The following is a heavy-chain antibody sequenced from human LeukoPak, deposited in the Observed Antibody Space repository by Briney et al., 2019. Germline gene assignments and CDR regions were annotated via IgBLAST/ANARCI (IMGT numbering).Heavy chain of an antibody. CDR2: ISSSGSTI. J-gene: IGHJ4*02. Sequence: GGSLRLSCAASGFTFSSYEMIWVRRAPGKGLEWVSYISSSGSTIYYADSVKGRFTISRDNAKNSLYLQMNSLRAEDTAVYYCARVRAARYFDYWGQGTLVTVSS. V-gene: IGHV3-48*03. CDR3: ARVRAARYFDY. D-gene: IGHD6-6*01. CDR1: GFTFSSYE.